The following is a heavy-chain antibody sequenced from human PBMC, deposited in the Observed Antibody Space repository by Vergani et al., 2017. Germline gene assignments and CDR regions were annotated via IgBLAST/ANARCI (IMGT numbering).Heavy chain of an antibody. J-gene: IGHJ4*02. CDR3: ARYGLEQPYYFDY. V-gene: IGHV1-46*01. CDR2: INPSGGSP. CDR1: GYTFTSYY. D-gene: IGHD1/OR15-1a*01. Sequence: QVQLVQSGAEVKKPGASVKVSCKASGYTFTSYYMHWVRQAPGQGLEWMGIINPSGGSPSSSQKFPGRVTMTRDTSTSTVYMELSSLRSEDTAVYYCARYGLEQPYYFDYWGQGTLVTVSS.